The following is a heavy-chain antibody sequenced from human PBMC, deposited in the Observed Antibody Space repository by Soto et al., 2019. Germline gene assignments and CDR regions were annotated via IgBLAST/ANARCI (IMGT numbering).Heavy chain of an antibody. Sequence: GGSLRLSCAASGFTFSSYAMSWVRQAPGKGLEWVSAISGSGGSTYYADSVKGRFTISRDNSKNTLYLQMNSLRAEDTAVYYCARDRWMQGPGSYYYYMDVWGKGTTVTVSS. CDR3: ARDRWMQGPGSYYYYMDV. CDR2: ISGSGGST. CDR1: GFTFSSYA. D-gene: IGHD5-18*01. J-gene: IGHJ6*03. V-gene: IGHV3-23*01.